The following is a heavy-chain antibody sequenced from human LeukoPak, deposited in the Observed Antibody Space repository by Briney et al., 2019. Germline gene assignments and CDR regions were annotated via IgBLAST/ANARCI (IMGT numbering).Heavy chain of an antibody. CDR3: SKSAVAGPFAY. V-gene: IGHV4-59*08. CDR2: IYYIGST. D-gene: IGHD6-19*01. J-gene: IGHJ4*02. CDR1: GGSISNYY. Sequence: PSETLFLTCTVSGGSISNYYWNWIRQPPGRGLEWIGYIYYIGSTNYNPSLKSRVTISVDTSKNQFFLTLTSVTAADTALYYCSKSAVAGPFAYWGQGSLVTVSS.